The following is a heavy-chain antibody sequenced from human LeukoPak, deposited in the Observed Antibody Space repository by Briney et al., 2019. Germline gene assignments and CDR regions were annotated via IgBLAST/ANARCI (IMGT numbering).Heavy chain of an antibody. CDR3: ARGGYYYDSSGYYRPFDY. Sequence: DPSETLSLTCTVSGGSISSYYWSWIRQPPGKGLEWIGYIYYSGSTNYNPSLKSRVTISVDTSKNQLSLKLSSVTAADTAVYYCARGGYYYDSSGYYRPFDYWGQGTLVTVSS. J-gene: IGHJ4*02. D-gene: IGHD3-22*01. CDR2: IYYSGST. V-gene: IGHV4-59*01. CDR1: GGSISSYY.